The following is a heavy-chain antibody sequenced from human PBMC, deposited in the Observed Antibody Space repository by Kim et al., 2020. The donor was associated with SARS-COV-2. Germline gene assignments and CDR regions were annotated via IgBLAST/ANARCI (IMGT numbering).Heavy chain of an antibody. Sequence: SVKVSCKASGGTFSSYAISWVRQAPGQGLEWMGGIIPIFGTANYAQKFQGRVTITADESTSTAYMELSSLRSEDTAVYYCARDLSRPSYDSSGYGYFDLWGRGTLVTVSS. CDR3: ARDLSRPSYDSSGYGYFDL. J-gene: IGHJ2*01. CDR1: GGTFSSYA. D-gene: IGHD3-22*01. V-gene: IGHV1-69*13. CDR2: IIPIFGTA.